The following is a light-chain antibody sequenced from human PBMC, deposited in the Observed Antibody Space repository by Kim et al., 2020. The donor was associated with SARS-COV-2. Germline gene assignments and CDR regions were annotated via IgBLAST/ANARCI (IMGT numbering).Light chain of an antibody. CDR1: ALPSQY. Sequence: SYELTQPPSVSVSPGQTSRSTCSGDALPSQYAYWYQQKSGQTPVLIIYKDTDRPSGIAERFSGSSSGTIVPLTISGVLAEDEADYYCQSADTSNTYWVFGGGTKVTVL. V-gene: IGLV3-25*03. CDR2: KDT. J-gene: IGLJ2*01. CDR3: QSADTSNTYWV.